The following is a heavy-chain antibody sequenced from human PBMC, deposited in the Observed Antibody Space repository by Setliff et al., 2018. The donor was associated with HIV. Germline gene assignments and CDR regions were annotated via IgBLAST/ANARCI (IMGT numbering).Heavy chain of an antibody. Sequence: PGGSLRLSCAASGFTVSDNYMSWVRQAPGKGLEWVSVIYRDGATYYADSVKGRFTISRDNSKNTVYLQMNSLRVEDTAVYYCARELYREWDYWGQGTLVTVSS. CDR3: ARELYREWDY. D-gene: IGHD3-16*02. V-gene: IGHV3-53*05. CDR2: IYRDGAT. CDR1: GFTVSDNY. J-gene: IGHJ4*02.